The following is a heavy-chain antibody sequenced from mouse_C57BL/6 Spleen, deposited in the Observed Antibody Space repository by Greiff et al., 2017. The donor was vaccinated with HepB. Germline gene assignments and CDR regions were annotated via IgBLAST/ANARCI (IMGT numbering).Heavy chain of an antibody. CDR2: IRNKANGYTT. Sequence: EVMLVESGGGLVQPGGSLSLSCAASGFTFTDYYMSWVRQPPGKALEWLGFIRNKANGYTTEYSASVKGRFTISRDNSQSILYLQMNALRAEDSATYYCARYRIHAMDYWGQGTSVTVSS. V-gene: IGHV7-3*01. CDR1: GFTFTDYY. CDR3: ARYRIHAMDY. J-gene: IGHJ4*01.